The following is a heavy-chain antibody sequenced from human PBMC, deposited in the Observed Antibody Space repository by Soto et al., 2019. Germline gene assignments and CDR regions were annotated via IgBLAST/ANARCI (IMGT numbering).Heavy chain of an antibody. Sequence: SETLSLTCTVSGGSISRYYWSWIRQPPGKGLEWIGYIYYSGSTNYNPSLKSRVTISVDTSKNQFSLKLTSVTAADTAVYYCAGFSDRVTPATVLYWGQGALVTVSS. CDR1: GGSISRYY. CDR2: IYYSGST. V-gene: IGHV4-59*12. D-gene: IGHD2-2*01. J-gene: IGHJ4*02. CDR3: AGFSDRVTPATVLY.